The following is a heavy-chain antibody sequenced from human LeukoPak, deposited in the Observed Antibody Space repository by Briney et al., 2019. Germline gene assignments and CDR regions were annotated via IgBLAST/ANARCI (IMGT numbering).Heavy chain of an antibody. CDR1: GGSISNYY. J-gene: IGHJ5*02. CDR2: MSASGSS. V-gene: IGHV4-4*07. CDR3: ARIYYYDSSGYYWFDP. Sequence: PSETLSLTCTVPGGSISNYYWTWIRQPAGRGLEWIGRMSASGSSNYSPSIKSRVTMSVDTSKSQFSLRLNSVTAADTAGYYCARIYYYDSSGYYWFDPWGQGTLVTVSS. D-gene: IGHD3-22*01.